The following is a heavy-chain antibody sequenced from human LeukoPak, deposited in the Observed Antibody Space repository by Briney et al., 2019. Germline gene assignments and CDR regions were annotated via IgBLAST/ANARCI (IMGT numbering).Heavy chain of an antibody. V-gene: IGHV1-18*01. CDR1: GYTFTSYG. D-gene: IGHD6-19*01. CDR3: ARDFGGWTLPSNWFDP. CDR2: ISAYNGNT. J-gene: IGHJ5*02. Sequence: ASVKVSCKASGYTFTSYGISWVRQAPGQGLEWMGWISAYNGNTNYAQKLQGRVTMTTDTSTSTAYMELRSLRPDDTAVYYCARDFGGWTLPSNWFDPWGQGTLVTVSS.